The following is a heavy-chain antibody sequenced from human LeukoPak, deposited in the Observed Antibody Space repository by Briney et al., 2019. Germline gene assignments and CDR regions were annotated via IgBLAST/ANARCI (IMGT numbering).Heavy chain of an antibody. Sequence: SETLSLTCTVSGGSISSSSDYWGWIRQPPGKGLEWIGSIYYSGTTYYHPSLKSRLTISVDTSKNQFSLKLSSVTAADTAVYYCARDERPSYCSGGSCYFGWFDPWGQGTLVTVSS. CDR1: GGSISSSSDY. CDR3: ARDERPSYCSGGSCYFGWFDP. J-gene: IGHJ5*02. D-gene: IGHD2-15*01. V-gene: IGHV4-39*07. CDR2: IYYSGTT.